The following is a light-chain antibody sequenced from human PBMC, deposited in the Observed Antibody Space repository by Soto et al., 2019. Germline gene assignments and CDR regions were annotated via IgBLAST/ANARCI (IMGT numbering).Light chain of an antibody. V-gene: IGKV3-15*01. CDR3: QQYEKWFHT. J-gene: IGKJ5*01. CDR2: AAS. CDR1: ESLSGN. Sequence: EVVMTQSPATLSVSPGERATLSCRASESLSGNLAWYQQKPGQAPRLLIYAASTRATGIPARFSGSGYGTEFTLTISGLQSEDFGVYYCQQYEKWFHTFGQVTRLDIK.